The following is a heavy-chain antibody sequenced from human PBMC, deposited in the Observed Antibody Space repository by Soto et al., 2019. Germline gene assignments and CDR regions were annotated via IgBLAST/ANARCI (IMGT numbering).Heavy chain of an antibody. CDR1: GGSISSGGYY. V-gene: IGHV4-31*03. CDR3: ARGPRLRTGDSSGYPDY. D-gene: IGHD3-22*01. Sequence: SETLSLTCTVSGGSISSGGYYWSWIRQHPGKGLEWIGYIYYSGSAYYNPSLKSRVTISVDTSKNQFSLKLSSVTAADTAVYYCARGPRLRTGDSSGYPDYWGQGTLVTISS. CDR2: IYYSGSA. J-gene: IGHJ4*02.